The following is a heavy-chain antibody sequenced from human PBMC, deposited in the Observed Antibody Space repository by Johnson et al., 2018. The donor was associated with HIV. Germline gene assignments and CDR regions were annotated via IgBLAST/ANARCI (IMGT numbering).Heavy chain of an antibody. CDR3: AKDRGLLDAFDI. V-gene: IGHV3-30*02. CDR2: IRYDGSNK. CDR1: GFSFGDYY. J-gene: IGHJ3*02. Sequence: QVQLVESGGGLVKPGGSLRLSCAASGFSFGDYYMSWIRQSPGKGLEWVAFIRYDGSNKYYADSVKGRFTISRDNSKNTLYLQMNSLRAEDTAVYYCAKDRGLLDAFDIWGQGTMVTVSS.